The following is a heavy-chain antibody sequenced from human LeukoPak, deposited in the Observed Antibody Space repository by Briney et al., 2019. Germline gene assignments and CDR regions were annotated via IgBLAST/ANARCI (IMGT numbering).Heavy chain of an antibody. V-gene: IGHV3-9*01. D-gene: IGHD6-19*01. CDR3: AKDKFPGVAGTFDY. Sequence: GGSLRLSCAASGFTFDDYAMYWVRQAPGKRQEGVSGTSWTSGSIGYADSVKGRFTISSDNAKTSLYLQMSSLRAEDTALYYCAKDKFPGVAGTFDYWGQGTLVTVSS. CDR2: TSWTSGSI. CDR1: GFTFDDYA. J-gene: IGHJ4*02.